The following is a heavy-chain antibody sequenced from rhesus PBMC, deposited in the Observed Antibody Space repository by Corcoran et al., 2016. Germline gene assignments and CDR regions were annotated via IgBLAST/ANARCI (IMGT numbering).Heavy chain of an antibody. J-gene: IGHJ6*01. CDR2: MYTRESNN. CDR1: GYSFTSYC. V-gene: IGHV5-2*01. Sequence: EVQLVQSGAEVKRPGESLKISCKTSGYSFTSYCIRWVRQMPGKGLEWMGEMYTRESNNRHSPSCQGQFTSSADKSISTAYLQWSSLKASDSATYYCAKTSQSHYGWDSWGQGVVVTVSS. CDR3: AKTSQSHYGWDS.